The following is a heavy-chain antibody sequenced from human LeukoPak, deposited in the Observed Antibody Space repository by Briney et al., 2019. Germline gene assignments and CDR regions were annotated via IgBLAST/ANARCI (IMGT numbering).Heavy chain of an antibody. CDR2: ISYDGSNK. D-gene: IGHD1-26*01. J-gene: IGHJ4*02. V-gene: IGHV3-30-3*01. CDR1: GFTFSSYA. Sequence: GRSLRLSCAASGFTFSSYAMHWVRQAPGKGLEWVAVISYDGSNKYYADSVKGRFTISRDNSKNTLYLQMNSLRAEDTAVHYCARDLVGATNYWGQGALVTVSS. CDR3: ARDLVGATNY.